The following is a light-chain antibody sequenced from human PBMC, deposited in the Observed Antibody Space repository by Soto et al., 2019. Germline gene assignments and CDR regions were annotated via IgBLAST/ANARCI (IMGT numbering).Light chain of an antibody. CDR3: QQYNNWPNT. J-gene: IGKJ2*01. CDR1: QSVSSK. Sequence: EIVMTQSPATLSVSPGERATLSCRASQSVSSKLAWFQQKPGQAPSLLIYGVSTRAIGVPVRFSGSGSGTEFTLTINSLQSEDFAVYYCQQYNNWPNTFGQGTKVDIK. V-gene: IGKV3-15*01. CDR2: GVS.